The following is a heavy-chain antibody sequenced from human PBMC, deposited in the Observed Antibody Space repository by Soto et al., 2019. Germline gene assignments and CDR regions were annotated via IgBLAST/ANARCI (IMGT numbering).Heavy chain of an antibody. D-gene: IGHD3-3*01. V-gene: IGHV1-24*01. Sequence: ASVKVSCKVSGYTLTELSMHWLRQAPGKGLEWMGGFDPEDGETIYAQKFQGRVTMTEDTSTDTAYMELSSLRSEDTAVYYCANYDFWSGYYYFDYWGQGTLVTVSS. CDR2: FDPEDGET. CDR1: GYTLTELS. CDR3: ANYDFWSGYYYFDY. J-gene: IGHJ4*02.